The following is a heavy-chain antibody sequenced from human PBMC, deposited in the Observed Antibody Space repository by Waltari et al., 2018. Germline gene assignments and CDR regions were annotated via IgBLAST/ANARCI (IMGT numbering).Heavy chain of an antibody. CDR2: IKQDGSEK. D-gene: IGHD6-19*01. CDR1: GFTFSSYW. CDR3: ARDQRSRIAVADFDY. Sequence: EVQLVESGGGLVQPGGSLRLSCAASGFTFSSYWMSWVSQAPGKGRVWVDNIKQDGSEKYYVYSVKGRCTISRDNAKNSLDLQMNSLRAEDTAVYYCARDQRSRIAVADFDYWGQGTLVTVSS. V-gene: IGHV3-7*01. J-gene: IGHJ4*02.